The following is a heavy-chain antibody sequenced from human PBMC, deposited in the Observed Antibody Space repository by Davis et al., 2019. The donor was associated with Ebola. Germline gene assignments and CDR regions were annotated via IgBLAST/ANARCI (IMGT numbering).Heavy chain of an antibody. Sequence: GESLKISCVGSGFTFRSYSMTWVRQAPGKGLEWVANIKEDGSEIYYLDSVKGRFIISRDDTANSLYLQMYNLRVEDTAVYYCARLLKWQSSTYRPVDCWGQGALVTVS. J-gene: IGHJ4*02. V-gene: IGHV3-7*01. CDR1: GFTFRSYS. CDR3: ARLLKWQSSTYRPVDC. D-gene: IGHD6-13*01. CDR2: IKEDGSEI.